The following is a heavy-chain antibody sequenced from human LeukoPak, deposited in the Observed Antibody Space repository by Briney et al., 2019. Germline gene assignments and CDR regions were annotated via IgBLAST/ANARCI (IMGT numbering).Heavy chain of an antibody. CDR3: YCGGVRHY. Sequence: GGSLRLSCAASGFTFRNAWMSWVRQAPGKGLEWVGRIKSKTDGGTTEYAAPVKGRFTISRDNSKNTLYLQMNSLRPEDTAAYFSYCGGVRHYWGQGTLVTVSS. CDR1: GFTFRNAW. J-gene: IGHJ4*02. D-gene: IGHD2-21*01. V-gene: IGHV3-15*01. CDR2: IKSKTDGGTT.